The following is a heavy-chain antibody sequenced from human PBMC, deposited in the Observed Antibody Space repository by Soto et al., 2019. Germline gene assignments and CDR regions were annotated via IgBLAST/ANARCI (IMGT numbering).Heavy chain of an antibody. Sequence: GPTLVNPTQTLTLTCTFSGFSLSTSGVGVGWIRQPPGKALEWLALIYWNDDKRYSPSLKSRLTITKDTSKNQVVLTMTNMDPVDTATYYCAHSLFYYDSSGYYYSDYWGQGTLVTVSS. J-gene: IGHJ4*02. CDR1: GFSLSTSGVG. CDR3: AHSLFYYDSSGYYYSDY. CDR2: IYWNDDK. V-gene: IGHV2-5*01. D-gene: IGHD3-22*01.